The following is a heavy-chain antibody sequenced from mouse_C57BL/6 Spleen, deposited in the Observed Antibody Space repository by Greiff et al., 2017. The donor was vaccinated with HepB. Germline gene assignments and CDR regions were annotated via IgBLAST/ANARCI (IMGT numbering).Heavy chain of an antibody. D-gene: IGHD1-1*01. V-gene: IGHV1-69*01. CDR3: ARGGSLPYAMDY. Sequence: QVQLQQPGAELVMPGASVKLSCKASGYTFTSYWMHWVKQRPGQGLEWIGEIDPSDSYTNYNQKFKGKSTLTVDKSSSTAYMQLSSLPSEDSAVYYCARGGSLPYAMDYWGQGTSVTVSS. CDR2: IDPSDSYT. CDR1: GYTFTSYW. J-gene: IGHJ4*01.